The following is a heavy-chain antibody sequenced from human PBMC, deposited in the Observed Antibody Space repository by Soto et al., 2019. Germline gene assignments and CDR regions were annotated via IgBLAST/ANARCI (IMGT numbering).Heavy chain of an antibody. V-gene: IGHV3-43*01. CDR2: ISWDGGST. Sequence: EVQLVESGGVVVQPGGSLRLSCAASGFTFDDYTMHWVRQAPGKGLEWVSLISWDGGSTYYADSVKGRFTISRDNSKNSLYLQMNSLRTEDTALYYCAKDGEQRVHYYYGMDVWGQGTTVTVSS. CDR1: GFTFDDYT. J-gene: IGHJ6*02. CDR3: AKDGEQRVHYYYGMDV. D-gene: IGHD6-6*01.